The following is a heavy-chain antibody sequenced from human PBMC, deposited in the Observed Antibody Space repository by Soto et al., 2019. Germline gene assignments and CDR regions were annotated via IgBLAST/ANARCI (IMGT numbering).Heavy chain of an antibody. V-gene: IGHV3-74*01. J-gene: IGHJ4*02. D-gene: IGHD3-22*01. CDR1: GFTFSNYW. CDR3: VRGYSDTSGYYSPFDQ. CDR2: INSDGSST. Sequence: GGSLRLSCAASGFTFSNYWMFWVRQSPGKGLVWVSRINSDGSSTSDADSVKGRFTISRDNARNTLFLQMNSLRDEDTAVYYCVRGYSDTSGYYSPFDQWGQGTLVTVSS.